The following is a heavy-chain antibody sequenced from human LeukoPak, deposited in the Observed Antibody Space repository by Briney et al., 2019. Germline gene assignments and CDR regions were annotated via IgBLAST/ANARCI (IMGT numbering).Heavy chain of an antibody. D-gene: IGHD6-13*01. Sequence: SGPTLVKPTQTLTLTCTFSGFSLTTRAVGVGWIRQPPGKALEWLALIYWDDDKRYSPSLKSRLTITKDTSRNQVVLTMTNMDPVDTATYYCAHRTDLYSSSWYWGYWGQGTLVTVSS. CDR2: IYWDDDK. J-gene: IGHJ4*02. V-gene: IGHV2-5*02. CDR3: AHRTDLYSSSWYWGY. CDR1: GFSLTTRAVG.